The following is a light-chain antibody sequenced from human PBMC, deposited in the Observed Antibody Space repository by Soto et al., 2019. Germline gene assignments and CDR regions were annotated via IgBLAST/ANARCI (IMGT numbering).Light chain of an antibody. Sequence: QSVLTQSPSASASLGASVKLTCTLSSGHSSYAIAWHQQQPETGPRYLMKLNSDGSHNKGDGIPDRFSGSSSGAERYLTISRLQSEDEADYYCQTWATGFSVVLGGGTQLAVL. V-gene: IGLV4-69*01. CDR3: QTWATGFSVV. J-gene: IGLJ2*01. CDR1: SGHSSYA. CDR2: LNSDGSH.